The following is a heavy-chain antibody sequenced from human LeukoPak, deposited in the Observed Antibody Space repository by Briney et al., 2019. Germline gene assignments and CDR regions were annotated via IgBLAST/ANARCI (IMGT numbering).Heavy chain of an antibody. V-gene: IGHV4-59*01. Sequence: SETLSLTCVVSGGSISPYYCSWIRQSPGKGLEWIGYIDPSGSASYNPSLKSRVTIFVDTSKNLFSLILTSVSASDTAIYYCARDHWLFSSKTWYYYGMDVWGQGTTVTVSS. CDR3: ARDHWLFSSKTWYYYGMDV. CDR2: IDPSGSA. J-gene: IGHJ6*02. CDR1: GGSISPYY. D-gene: IGHD3-9*01.